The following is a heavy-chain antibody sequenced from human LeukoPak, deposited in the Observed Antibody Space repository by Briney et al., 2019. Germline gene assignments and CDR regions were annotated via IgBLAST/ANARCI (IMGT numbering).Heavy chain of an antibody. CDR3: ARHNALDYLDY. CDR2: IYYSGGT. V-gene: IGHV4-39*01. J-gene: IGHJ4*02. Sequence: SETLSLTCTVSGGSISSGSYYWGWIRQPPGKGLEWIGSIYYSGGTYYNPSLKSRVTISVDTSKKQFSLKLTSVTAADTAVYYCARHNALDYLDYRGQGTLVTVSS. D-gene: IGHD2-8*01. CDR1: GGSISSGSYY.